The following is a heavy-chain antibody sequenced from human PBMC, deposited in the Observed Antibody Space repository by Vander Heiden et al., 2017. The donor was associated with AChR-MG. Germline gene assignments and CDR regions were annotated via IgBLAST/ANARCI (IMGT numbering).Heavy chain of an antibody. CDR2: INHSGST. Sequence: QVQLQRGGAGRLKPSEPLSLTCAVYVGSFSGSNWSWIRQPPGKGLEWIGEINHSGSTNYNPSLKSRVTISVDTSKNQFSLKLSSVTAADTAVYYCARGRPYCSSTSCSYYFDYWGQGTLVTVSS. CDR1: VGSFSGSN. J-gene: IGHJ4*02. CDR3: ARGRPYCSSTSCSYYFDY. D-gene: IGHD2-2*01. V-gene: IGHV4-34*01.